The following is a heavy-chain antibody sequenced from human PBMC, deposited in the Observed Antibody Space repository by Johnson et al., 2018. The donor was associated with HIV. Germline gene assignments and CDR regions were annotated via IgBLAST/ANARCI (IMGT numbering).Heavy chain of an antibody. V-gene: IGHV3-20*04. J-gene: IGHJ3*01. CDR3: ARVGVDDAFDF. D-gene: IGHD2-15*01. CDR2: INWNGGST. Sequence: MQLVESGGGVVRPGGSLRLSCAASGFTFDDYGMSWVRQAPGKGLEWVSGINWNGGSTDYADSVKGRFTISRDNAKNSLFLQMNRLRAEDTALYSCARVGVDDAFDFWGQGTMVTVSS. CDR1: GFTFDDYG.